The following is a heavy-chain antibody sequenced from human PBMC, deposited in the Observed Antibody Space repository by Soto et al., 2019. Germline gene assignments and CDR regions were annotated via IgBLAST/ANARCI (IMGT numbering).Heavy chain of an antibody. V-gene: IGHV3-11*05. Sequence: QVQLVESGGGLVKPGGSLRLSCAASGFTFSDYYMSWIRQAPGKGLEWVSYISSSSSYTNYADSVKGRFTISRDNARNSLYLQMNSLRAEDTAVYYWAAALGGYDLAVDYWGQGTLVTVSS. D-gene: IGHD5-12*01. J-gene: IGHJ4*02. CDR3: AAALGGYDLAVDY. CDR1: GFTFSDYY. CDR2: ISSSSSYT.